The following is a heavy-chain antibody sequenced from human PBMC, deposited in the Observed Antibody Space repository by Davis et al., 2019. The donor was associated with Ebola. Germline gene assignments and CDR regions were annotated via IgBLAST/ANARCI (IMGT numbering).Heavy chain of an antibody. J-gene: IGHJ4*02. Sequence: AASVKVSCKASGYTFTSYYMHWVRQAPGQGLEWMGIINPSGGSTTFAQEFQGRVTMTRDTSTNTVYMELSSLRSEDTAIYFCARDYSLITTFGGVFAFWGQGTLVTVSS. CDR2: INPSGGST. CDR1: GYTFTSYY. CDR3: ARDYSLITTFGGVFAF. D-gene: IGHD3-16*02. V-gene: IGHV1-46*01.